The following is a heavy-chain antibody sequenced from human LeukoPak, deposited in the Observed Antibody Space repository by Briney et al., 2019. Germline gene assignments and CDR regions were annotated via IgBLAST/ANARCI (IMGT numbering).Heavy chain of an antibody. D-gene: IGHD2-21*01. CDR1: GDTFSSYG. CDR2: IIPVLGIA. V-gene: IGHV1-69*04. J-gene: IGHJ6*02. CDR3: ARKSITDLYGMDV. Sequence: SVKVSCKASGDTFSSYGISWVRQAPGQGLEWMGRIIPVLGIATYAQKLGGRVTITADKSTSTAYMELSTLRSEDTAVYYCARKSITDLYGMDVWGQGTTVTVSS.